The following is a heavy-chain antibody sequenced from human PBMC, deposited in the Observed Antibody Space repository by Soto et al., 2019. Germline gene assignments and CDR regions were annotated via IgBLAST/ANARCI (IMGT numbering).Heavy chain of an antibody. CDR1: GFTFSSYG. D-gene: IGHD3-10*01. CDR2: ISYDGSNK. CDR3: AKDPIEWIRGVIGPFHC. Sequence: GGSLRLSCAASGFTFSSYGMHWVRQAPGKGLEWVAVISYDGSNKYYADSVKGRFTISRDNSKNTLYLQMNSLRAEDTAVYYCAKDPIEWIRGVIGPFHCWGQGTLVTVSS. V-gene: IGHV3-30*18. J-gene: IGHJ4*02.